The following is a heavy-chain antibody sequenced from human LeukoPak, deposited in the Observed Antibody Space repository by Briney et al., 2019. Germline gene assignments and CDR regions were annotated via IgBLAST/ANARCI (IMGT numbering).Heavy chain of an antibody. D-gene: IGHD4-17*01. Sequence: PGGSLRLSCAASGFTFSSYAMSWVRQAPGKGLEWVSAIRGSGGATYYADSVKGRFTISRDNSKNTLYLQMNSLRAEDTAVYYCAKENLGSVYGDYAYWGQGTLVTVSS. CDR1: GFTFSSYA. J-gene: IGHJ4*02. CDR2: IRGSGGAT. V-gene: IGHV3-23*01. CDR3: AKENLGSVYGDYAY.